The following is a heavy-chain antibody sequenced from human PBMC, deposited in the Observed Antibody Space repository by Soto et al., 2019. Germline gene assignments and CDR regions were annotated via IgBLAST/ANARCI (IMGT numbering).Heavy chain of an antibody. V-gene: IGHV3-30-3*01. Sequence: GGSLRLSCAASGFPFSNYAMHLVRQAPGKGLEWVTFISSAGTNKYYADSVKGRFTVSRDSSKNRLYLQVNSLRTEDSAVYYSWRDSYESSGSRAFYFDYWRQGRLVA. CDR2: ISSAGTNK. J-gene: IGHJ4*02. D-gene: IGHD3-22*01. CDR1: GFPFSNYA. CDR3: WRDSYESSGSRAFYFDY.